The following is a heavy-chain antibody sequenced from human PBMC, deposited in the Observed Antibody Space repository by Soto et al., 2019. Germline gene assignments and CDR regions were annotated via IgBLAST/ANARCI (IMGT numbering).Heavy chain of an antibody. J-gene: IGHJ4*02. Sequence: QVHLQDSGPGLVKPSGTLSLTCAVSGGSITTNWWSWVRQPPGKGLEWIGEIYHSGTTNYNPSLRGRVTISVYKSNNQFYLNLNSVTAAVSAIYYCARHIAVPRTRGFDYWGQGNLVTVSS. D-gene: IGHD6-19*01. CDR2: IYHSGTT. CDR1: GGSITTNW. CDR3: ARHIAVPRTRGFDY. V-gene: IGHV4-4*02.